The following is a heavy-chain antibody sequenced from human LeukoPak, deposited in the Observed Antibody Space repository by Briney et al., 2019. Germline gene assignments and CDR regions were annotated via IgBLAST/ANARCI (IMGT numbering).Heavy chain of an antibody. D-gene: IGHD6-19*01. Sequence: GASVKVSCKVSGYTLTELSMHWVRQAPGKGLEWMGGFDPEDGETIYAQKFQGRVAMTEDTSTDTAYMELSSLRSEDTAVYYCATARSIAVAGTLSYWGQGTLVTVSS. V-gene: IGHV1-24*01. CDR3: ATARSIAVAGTLSY. CDR1: GYTLTELS. CDR2: FDPEDGET. J-gene: IGHJ4*02.